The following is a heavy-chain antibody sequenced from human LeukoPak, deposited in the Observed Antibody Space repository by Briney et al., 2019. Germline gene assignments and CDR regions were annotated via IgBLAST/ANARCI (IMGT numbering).Heavy chain of an antibody. CDR1: GFTVSSNY. J-gene: IGHJ4*02. CDR2: IYSGGST. CDR3: ARGGGSGYSFGPPDY. D-gene: IGHD5-18*01. Sequence: GGSLRLSCAASGFTVSSNYMSWVRQAPGKGLEWVSVIYSGGSTYYADSVKGRFTISRDNSKNTVYLQMNSLRAEDTAVYYCARGGGSGYSFGPPDYWGQGTLVTVSS. V-gene: IGHV3-53*01.